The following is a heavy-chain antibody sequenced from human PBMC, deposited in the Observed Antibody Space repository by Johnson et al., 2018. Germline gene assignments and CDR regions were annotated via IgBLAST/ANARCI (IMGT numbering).Heavy chain of an antibody. CDR1: GFTFSSYG. D-gene: IGHD2-15*01. J-gene: IGHJ3*02. V-gene: IGHV3-33*08. CDR3: ARDWVVVAATDAFDI. Sequence: QVQLVQSGGGLVQPGGSLRLSCAASGFTFSSYGMHWVRQAPGKGLEWVAVISYDGSNKYYADSVKGRFTISRDNSKNTLYLQMNSLRAEDTAVYYCARDWVVVAATDAFDIWGQGTMVTVSS. CDR2: ISYDGSNK.